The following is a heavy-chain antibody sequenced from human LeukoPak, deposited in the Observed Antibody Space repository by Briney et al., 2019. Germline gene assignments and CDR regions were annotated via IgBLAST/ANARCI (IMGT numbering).Heavy chain of an antibody. J-gene: IGHJ5*02. Sequence: GESLRFSCKGSGYSFTTYWISWVRQTPGKGMGWMGRIDPSDSYTNYSTSFQGHVTISADKSISTAYLQWSSLKASDTAMYYCARYGYYYGSGSSWFDPWGQGTLVTVSS. D-gene: IGHD3-10*01. CDR3: ARYGYYYGSGSSWFDP. CDR2: IDPSDSYT. CDR1: GYSFTTYW. V-gene: IGHV5-10-1*01.